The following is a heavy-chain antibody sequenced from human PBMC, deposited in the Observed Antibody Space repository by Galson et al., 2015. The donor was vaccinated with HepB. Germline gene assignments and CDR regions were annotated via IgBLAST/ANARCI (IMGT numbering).Heavy chain of an antibody. D-gene: IGHD6-19*01. J-gene: IGHJ6*02. CDR2: IIPIFGTA. CDR3: ARVGRSGWYGTTNYGMDV. CDR1: GGTFSSYA. Sequence: SVKVSCKASGGTFSSYAIGWVRQAPGQGLEWMGGIIPIFGTANYAQKFQGRVTITADESTSTAYMELSSLRSEDTAVYYCARVGRSGWYGTTNYGMDVWGQGTTVTVSS. V-gene: IGHV1-69*13.